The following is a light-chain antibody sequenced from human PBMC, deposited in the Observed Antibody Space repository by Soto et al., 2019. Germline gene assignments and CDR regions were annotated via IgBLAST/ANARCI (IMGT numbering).Light chain of an antibody. V-gene: IGKV3-11*01. CDR1: QSVSTF. CDR3: QQYGSSGT. J-gene: IGKJ1*01. Sequence: EIVLTQSPATLSLSPGERAILSCRASQSVSTFLAWFQQKPGQPPRLLIYNASNRTTGIPARFSGSGSGTDFTLTISSLEPEDFAVYYCQQYGSSGTFGQGTKVDI. CDR2: NAS.